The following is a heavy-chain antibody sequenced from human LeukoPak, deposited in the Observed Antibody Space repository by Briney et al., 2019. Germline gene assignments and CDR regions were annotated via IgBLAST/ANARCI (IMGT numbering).Heavy chain of an antibody. D-gene: IGHD1-26*01. V-gene: IGHV3-7*01. Sequence: GGSLRLSCAASGFTFSNYWMNWVRQAPGKGLEWVANIKQDGSEKYYVDSVKGRFTISRDDARNSLYLQMNSLRVEDTAVYYCARDPYSGNYGDYYYYYMDVWGKGTTVTISS. CDR1: GFTFSNYW. CDR2: IKQDGSEK. J-gene: IGHJ6*03. CDR3: ARDPYSGNYGDYYYYYMDV.